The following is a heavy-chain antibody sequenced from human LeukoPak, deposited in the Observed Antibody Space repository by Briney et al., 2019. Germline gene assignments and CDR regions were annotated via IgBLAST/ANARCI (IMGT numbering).Heavy chain of an antibody. Sequence: SETLSLTCTVSGGSISSGSYYWGWIRQPPGKGLEWIGSIYYSGSTYYNPSLKSRVTISVDTSKNQFSLKLSSVTAADTAVYYCAREQWLARDYWGQGTLVTVSS. J-gene: IGHJ4*02. CDR2: IYYSGST. CDR1: GGSISSGSYY. D-gene: IGHD6-19*01. V-gene: IGHV4-39*07. CDR3: AREQWLARDY.